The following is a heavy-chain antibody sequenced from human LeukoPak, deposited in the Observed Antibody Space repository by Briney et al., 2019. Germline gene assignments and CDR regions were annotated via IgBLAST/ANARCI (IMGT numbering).Heavy chain of an antibody. CDR1: GYTFTEYL. Sequence: ASVNVSRTASGYTFTEYLMHWVRQAPSQELEGMGWIKPKSGDTKYAHKSQAWVTMTRHTSISTAYIELSRSRSDDTAMYYCAIGSPVAAAGTGYFHHWGQGTLVTVST. CDR3: AIGSPVAAAGTGYFHH. V-gene: IGHV1-2*04. J-gene: IGHJ1*01. D-gene: IGHD6-13*01. CDR2: IKPKSGDT.